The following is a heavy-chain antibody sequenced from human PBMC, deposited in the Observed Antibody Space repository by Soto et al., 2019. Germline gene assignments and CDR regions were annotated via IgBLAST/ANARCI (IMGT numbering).Heavy chain of an antibody. Sequence: QITLKESGPTLVKPTQTLTLTCTFSGFSLRTSGVGVGWIRQPPGKALEWLALIYWDDDKRYSPSLKRRLTITKDTSKYQLVLTMSNMDPVDTATYYCAHRPLTFGGVIVEYYFDYWGQGTLVTVSS. CDR1: GFSLRTSGVG. D-gene: IGHD3-16*02. V-gene: IGHV2-5*02. CDR3: AHRPLTFGGVIVEYYFDY. CDR2: IYWDDDK. J-gene: IGHJ4*02.